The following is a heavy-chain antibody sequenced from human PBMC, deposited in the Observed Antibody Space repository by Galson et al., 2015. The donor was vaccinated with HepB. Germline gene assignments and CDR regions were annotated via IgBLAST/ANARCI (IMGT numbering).Heavy chain of an antibody. CDR1: GYSFTSYW. D-gene: IGHD6-19*01. CDR3: ASTSRGWYLNDDAFDI. V-gene: IGHV5-51*01. J-gene: IGHJ3*02. Sequence: QSGAEVKKPGESLKISCKGSGYSFTSYWIGWVRQMPGKGLERMGIIYPGDSDTRYSPSFQGQVTISADKSISTAYLQWSSLKASDTAMYYCASTSRGWYLNDDAFDIWGQGTMVTVSS. CDR2: IYPGDSDT.